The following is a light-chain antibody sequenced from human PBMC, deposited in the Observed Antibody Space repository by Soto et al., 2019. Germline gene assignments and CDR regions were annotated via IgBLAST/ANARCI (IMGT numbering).Light chain of an antibody. J-gene: IGKJ1*01. V-gene: IGKV1-39*01. CDR2: GSL. Sequence: DIQMTLSPSSLSASAGDRVTISCRASEGISTYLNWYHQKPGQAPKLLIYGSLNLESGVPSRFSGSGSGTHFTLTINSLQPEDFATYYCQQSYTYPKTFGPGTTVEVK. CDR1: EGISTY. CDR3: QQSYTYPKT.